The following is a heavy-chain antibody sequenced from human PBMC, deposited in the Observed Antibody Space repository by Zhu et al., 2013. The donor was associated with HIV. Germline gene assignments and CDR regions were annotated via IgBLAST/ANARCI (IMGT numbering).Heavy chain of an antibody. D-gene: IGHD3-16*01. J-gene: IGHJ4*02. CDR2: ISAYNGNT. V-gene: IGHV1-18*01. CDR3: ARAMVITFGGXYAGPFDY. Sequence: QVQLVQSGTEVRKPGASVKVSCKASGYSFTNYAISWVRQAPGQGFEWLGWISAYNGNTKYAQKLQGRVTVTTDTSTNTAYMELRNLRSDDSAVYYCARAMVITFGGXYAGPFDYWGQGPWSPSPQ. CDR1: GYSFTNYA.